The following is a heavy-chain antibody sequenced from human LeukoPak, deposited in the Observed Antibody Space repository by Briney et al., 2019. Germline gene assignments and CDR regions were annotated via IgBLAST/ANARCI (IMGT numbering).Heavy chain of an antibody. Sequence: PSETLSLTCTVSGGSISSSSYYWGWIRQPPGKGLEWIGSIYYSGSTYYNPSLKSRVTISVDTSKNQFSLKLSSVTAADTAVYYCASLELGYCSGGSCCDRGRFDPWGQGTLVTVSS. D-gene: IGHD2-15*01. CDR2: IYYSGST. CDR3: ASLELGYCSGGSCCDRGRFDP. V-gene: IGHV4-39*07. J-gene: IGHJ5*02. CDR1: GGSISSSSYY.